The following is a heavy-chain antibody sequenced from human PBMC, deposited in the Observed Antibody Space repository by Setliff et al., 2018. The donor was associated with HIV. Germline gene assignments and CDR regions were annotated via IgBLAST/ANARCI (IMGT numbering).Heavy chain of an antibody. CDR3: ARALANWVGRRAFDI. CDR1: DGSFSGYH. V-gene: IGHV4-34*01. CDR2: IDHSEST. Sequence: SETLSLTCAVYDGSFSGYHWSWIRQPPGKGLEWIGEIDHSESTNYNPSLKSRVTISVDTSKKQFSLRLSSVTAADTAVYFCARALANWVGRRAFDIWGQGTMVTVSS. J-gene: IGHJ3*02. D-gene: IGHD1-1*01.